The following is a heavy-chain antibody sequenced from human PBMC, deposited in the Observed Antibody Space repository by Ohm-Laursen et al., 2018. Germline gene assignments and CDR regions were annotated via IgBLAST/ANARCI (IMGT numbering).Heavy chain of an antibody. Sequence: GTLSLTCTVSGGSISSYYWSWIRQPPGQGLEWIGYVSYSGSTNYNPSLKSRVTISVDTSKNQFSLKLSSVTAADTAIYYCARLPARKNTAIDYWGHGTLVTVSS. CDR1: GGSISSYY. D-gene: IGHD5-18*01. CDR2: VSYSGST. V-gene: IGHV4-59*01. CDR3: ARLPARKNTAIDY. J-gene: IGHJ4*01.